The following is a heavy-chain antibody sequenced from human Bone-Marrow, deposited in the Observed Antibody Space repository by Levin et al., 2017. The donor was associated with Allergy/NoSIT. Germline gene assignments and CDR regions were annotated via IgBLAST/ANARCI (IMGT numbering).Heavy chain of an antibody. V-gene: IGHV3-30-3*01. J-gene: IGHJ4*02. CDR3: ARGCSSTACYLQY. CDR1: GFIFSDYA. D-gene: IGHD2-2*01. Sequence: GESLKISCAASGFIFSDYAMHWVRQAPGKGLEWVGVISYEGSNKCYADSVKGRFTISRDDSKNTLYLQMNNLRVEDTAVYFCARGCSSTACYLQYWGQGTLVTVSS. CDR2: ISYEGSNK.